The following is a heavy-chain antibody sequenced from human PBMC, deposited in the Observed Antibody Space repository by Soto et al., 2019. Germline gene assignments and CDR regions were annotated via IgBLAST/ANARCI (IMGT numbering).Heavy chain of an antibody. CDR2: INHSGST. Sequence: SETLSLTCAVYGGSFSGYYWSWIRQPPGKGLEWIGEINHSGSTNYNPSLKSRVTISVDTSKNQFSLKLSSVTAADTAVYYCARGLIAARVLYYYYYMDVWGKGTTVTVSS. J-gene: IGHJ6*03. V-gene: IGHV4-34*01. CDR3: ARGLIAARVLYYYYYMDV. CDR1: GGSFSGYY. D-gene: IGHD6-6*01.